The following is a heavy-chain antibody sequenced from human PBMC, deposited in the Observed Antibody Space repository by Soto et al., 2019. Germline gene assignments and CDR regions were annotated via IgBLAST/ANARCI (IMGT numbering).Heavy chain of an antibody. CDR2: IYHTGST. CDR3: ARRNPRSGFSNGNDYWYLDL. V-gene: IGHV4-4*02. Sequence: QVQLQESGPGLVKPSGTLSLTCTVSGVSISSSIWWSWVRQPPGQGLEWIGEIYHTGSTNYSPSLKSRVTLSVDKSKNQFSLMLSSVTAADTAVYYCARRNPRSGFSNGNDYWYLDLWGRGTLVTASS. J-gene: IGHJ2*01. CDR1: GVSISSSIW. D-gene: IGHD5-18*01.